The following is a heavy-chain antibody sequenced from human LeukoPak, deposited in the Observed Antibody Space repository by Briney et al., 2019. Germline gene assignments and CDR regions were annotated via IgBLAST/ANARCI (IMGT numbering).Heavy chain of an antibody. J-gene: IGHJ3*02. D-gene: IGHD6-13*01. V-gene: IGHV4-61*02. CDR2: IQTSGSSGTA. Sequence: PSETLSLTCTVSGASISSSRYYWSWIRQPAGKGLEWIRRIQTSGSSGTANYTPSLKSRVTISVDTSKNQFSLKLSSVTAADTAVYYCAIGSSWYGSDAFDIWGQGTMVTVSS. CDR1: GASISSSRYY. CDR3: AIGSSWYGSDAFDI.